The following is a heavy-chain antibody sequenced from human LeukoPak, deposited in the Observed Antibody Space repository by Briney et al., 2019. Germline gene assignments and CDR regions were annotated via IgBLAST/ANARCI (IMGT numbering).Heavy chain of an antibody. J-gene: IGHJ4*02. CDR2: MSNTSTYM. V-gene: IGHV3-21*01. Sequence: GGSLRLSCAASVFTFSRYSMNWVPQAPGKGLQWVSSMSNTSTYMYYADSVKGRFTISRDNAKNSLYLQMNSLRAEDTAGYYWGRDVVAFDYWGQGTLVTVSS. CDR3: GRDVVAFDY. CDR1: VFTFSRYS.